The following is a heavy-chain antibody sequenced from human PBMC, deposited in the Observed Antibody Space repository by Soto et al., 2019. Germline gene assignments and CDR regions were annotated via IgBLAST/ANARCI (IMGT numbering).Heavy chain of an antibody. CDR2: INHSGST. CDR1: GGSFSGYD. CDR3: ARGPYCSSTSCYYRWFDP. J-gene: IGHJ5*02. D-gene: IGHD2-2*01. Sequence: SETLSLTCAVYGGSFSGYDWSWIRQPPGKGLEWIGEINHSGSTNYNPSLKSRVTISVDTSKNQFSLKLSSVTAADTAVYYCARGPYCSSTSCYYRWFDPWGQGTLVTVSS. V-gene: IGHV4-34*01.